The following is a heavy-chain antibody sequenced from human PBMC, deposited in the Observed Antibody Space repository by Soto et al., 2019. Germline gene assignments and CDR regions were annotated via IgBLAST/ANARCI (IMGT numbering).Heavy chain of an antibody. J-gene: IGHJ4*02. D-gene: IGHD3-10*01. CDR2: ISGDGDST. V-gene: IGHV3-23*01. Sequence: GGPLRLSCAVSGFTFRSYGMPWVSQGPGKGLEWISLISGDGDSTYYADSVKGRFTISRDNSRNTLLLQMNCMRAEDRPVYYCATEGGSVTKFEFWGQGTLVTVSS. CDR3: ATEGGSVTKFEF. CDR1: GFTFRSYG.